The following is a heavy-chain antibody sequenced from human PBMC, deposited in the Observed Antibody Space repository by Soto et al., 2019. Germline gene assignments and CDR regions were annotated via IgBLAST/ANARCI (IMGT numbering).Heavy chain of an antibody. J-gene: IGHJ4*02. CDR2: IYYSGST. CDR3: ARGRIQLWMN. D-gene: IGHD5-18*01. Sequence: ETLSLTCTVSGGSVSSGSYDWRWIRQPPGKGLEWIGYIYYSGSTNYNPSLKSRVTISVDTSKNQFSLKLSSVTAADTAVYYCARGRIQLWMNWGQGTLVTVSS. CDR1: GGSVSSGSYD. V-gene: IGHV4-61*01.